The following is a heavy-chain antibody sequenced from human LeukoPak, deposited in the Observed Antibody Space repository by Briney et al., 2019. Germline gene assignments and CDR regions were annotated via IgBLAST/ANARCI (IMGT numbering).Heavy chain of an antibody. J-gene: IGHJ4*02. CDR1: GFTFSSYW. CDR2: IKQDGSEK. CDR3: ARDGARLVGAFDY. D-gene: IGHD1-26*01. Sequence: GGSLRLSCAASGFTFSSYWMSWVRQAPGKGLEWVANIKQDGSEKYYVDSVKGRFTISRDNAKNSLYLQMNSLRAEDTAVYYCARDGARLVGAFDYWGQGTLVTVSS. V-gene: IGHV3-7*01.